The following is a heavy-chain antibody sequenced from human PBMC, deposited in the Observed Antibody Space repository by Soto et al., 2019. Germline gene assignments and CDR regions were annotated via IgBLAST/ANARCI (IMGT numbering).Heavy chain of an antibody. Sequence: PSETLSLTCAVYGGSFSGYYWSWIRQPPGKGLEWIGEINHSGSTNYNPSLKSRVTISVDTSKNQFSLKLSSVTAADTAVYYCAREPGESGWYGAWFDPWGQGTLVTVSS. D-gene: IGHD6-19*01. CDR3: AREPGESGWYGAWFDP. CDR2: INHSGST. V-gene: IGHV4-34*01. J-gene: IGHJ5*02. CDR1: GGSFSGYY.